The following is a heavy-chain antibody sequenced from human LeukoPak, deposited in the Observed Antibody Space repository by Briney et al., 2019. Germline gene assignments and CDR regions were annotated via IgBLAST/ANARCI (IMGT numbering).Heavy chain of an antibody. CDR1: GGSISSGGYY. Sequence: SQTLSLTCTVSGGSISSGGYYWSWIRQHPGKGLEWIGYIYYSGSTYYNPSLKSRVTISVDTSKNQFSLKLSSVTAADTAVYYCARDGYSYGYTLDYWGQGTLVTVSS. V-gene: IGHV4-31*03. CDR2: IYYSGST. CDR3: ARDGYSYGYTLDY. J-gene: IGHJ4*02. D-gene: IGHD5-18*01.